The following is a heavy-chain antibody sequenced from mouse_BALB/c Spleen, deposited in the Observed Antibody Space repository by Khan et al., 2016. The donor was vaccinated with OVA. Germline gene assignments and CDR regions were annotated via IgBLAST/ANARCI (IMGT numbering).Heavy chain of an antibody. CDR1: GYTFTNYG. V-gene: IGHV9-3-1*01. CDR2: INTYTGEP. D-gene: IGHD2-10*01. J-gene: IGHJ4*01. CDR3: ARPPYFSYTLDH. Sequence: QEVQSGPELKKHGETVKISCKASGYTFTNYGMNWVKQSPGKALKWMGWINTYTGEPTYADDFKGRFAFSLETSASTAYLQINNLKNEDTATYFCARPPYFSYTLDHWGQGTSVTVSS.